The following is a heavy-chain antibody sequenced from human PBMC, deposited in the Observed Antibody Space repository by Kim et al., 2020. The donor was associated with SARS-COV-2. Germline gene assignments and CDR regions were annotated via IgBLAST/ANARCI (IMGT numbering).Heavy chain of an antibody. D-gene: IGHD2-21*01. CDR2: ISWDGGST. CDR1: GFTFDDYT. J-gene: IGHJ3*02. Sequence: GGSLRLSCAASGFTFDDYTMHWVRQAPGKGLEWVSLISWDGGSTYYADSVKGRFTISRDNSKNSLYLQMNSLKTEDTALYYCAKDTNPNRLDAFDIWGQGTMVTVSS. V-gene: IGHV3-43*01. CDR3: AKDTNPNRLDAFDI.